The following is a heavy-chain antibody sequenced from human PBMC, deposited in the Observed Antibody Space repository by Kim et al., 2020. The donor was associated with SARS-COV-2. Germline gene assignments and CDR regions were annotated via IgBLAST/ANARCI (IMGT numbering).Heavy chain of an antibody. J-gene: IGHJ4*02. V-gene: IGHV4-39*01. CDR1: GGSISSSSYY. CDR3: ASASGRELVGAYFDY. CDR2: IYYSGST. D-gene: IGHD6-6*01. Sequence: SETLSLTCTVSGGSISSSSYYWGWIRQPPGKGLEWIGSIYYSGSTYYNPSLKSRVTISVDTSKNQSSLKLSSVTAPATAVYCCASASGRELVGAYFDYWGQGTLVTVSS.